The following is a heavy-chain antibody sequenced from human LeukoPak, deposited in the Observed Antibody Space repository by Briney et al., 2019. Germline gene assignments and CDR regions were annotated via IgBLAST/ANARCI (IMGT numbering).Heavy chain of an antibody. CDR2: IYYSGST. Sequence: SETLSLTCTVSGGSISSSSSYYWGWIRQPPGKGLEWIGSIYYSGSTYYNPSLKSRVTISVDTSKNQFSLKLSSVTAADTAVYYCARDRAVAGTNFDYWGQGTLVTVSS. CDR3: ARDRAVAGTNFDY. CDR1: GGSISSSSSYY. V-gene: IGHV4-39*02. J-gene: IGHJ4*02. D-gene: IGHD6-19*01.